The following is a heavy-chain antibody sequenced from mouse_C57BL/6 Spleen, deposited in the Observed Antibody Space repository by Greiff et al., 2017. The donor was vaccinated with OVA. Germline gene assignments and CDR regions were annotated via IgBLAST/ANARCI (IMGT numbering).Heavy chain of an antibody. CDR3: AHRGTDY. V-gene: IGHV1-42*01. Sequence: VQLQQSGPELVKPGASVKISCKASGYSFTGYYMNWVKQSPEKSLEWIGEINPSTGGTTYNQKFKAKATLTVDKSSSTAYMQLKSLTSEDSAVYYCAHRGTDYWGQGTTLTVSS. CDR2: INPSTGGT. D-gene: IGHD2-14*01. CDR1: GYSFTGYY. J-gene: IGHJ2*01.